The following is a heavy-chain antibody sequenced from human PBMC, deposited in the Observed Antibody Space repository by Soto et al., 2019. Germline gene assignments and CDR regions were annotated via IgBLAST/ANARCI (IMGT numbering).Heavy chain of an antibody. Sequence: QVQLQQSGPGLVKPSQTLSLTCAITGDSVSSNRAGWSWVRQSPSRGLEWLGRTYYRSKWYYEYAVSVRGRITINPDTSKNQYSLQLNSVTPEDTAVYFCARGEQYSGRIFDYWGQGTLVTVSS. D-gene: IGHD1-26*01. CDR2: TYYRSKWYY. V-gene: IGHV6-1*01. CDR1: GDSVSSNRAG. J-gene: IGHJ4*01. CDR3: ARGEQYSGRIFDY.